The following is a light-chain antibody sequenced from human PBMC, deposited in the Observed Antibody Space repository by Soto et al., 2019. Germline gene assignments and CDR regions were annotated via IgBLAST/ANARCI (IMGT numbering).Light chain of an antibody. Sequence: QSVLTQPASVSGSPGQSISSSCTGTSSDIGDYNFVSWYQHHPGKPPKVIIYEVSNRPSGVSHRFAGSKSGNTASLTISGLQAEDEADYYCSSYKYDTVIPFVFGSGTKVTIL. CDR3: SSYKYDTVIPFV. V-gene: IGLV2-14*01. CDR2: EVS. CDR1: SSDIGDYNF. J-gene: IGLJ1*01.